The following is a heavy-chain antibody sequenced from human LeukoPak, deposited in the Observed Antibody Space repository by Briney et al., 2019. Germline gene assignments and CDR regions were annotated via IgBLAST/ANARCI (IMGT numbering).Heavy chain of an antibody. V-gene: IGHV4-4*07. J-gene: IGHJ4*02. CDR3: ARVVPTKPGREYYFDY. CDR1: GGSISSYY. CDR2: IYTSGST. D-gene: IGHD3-10*01. Sequence: SETLSLTCTVSGGSISSYYWSWIRQPAGKGLEWIGRIYTSGSTNYNPSLKSRVTMSVDTSKNQFSLKLSSVTAADTAVYYCARVVPTKPGREYYFDYWGQGTLVTVSS.